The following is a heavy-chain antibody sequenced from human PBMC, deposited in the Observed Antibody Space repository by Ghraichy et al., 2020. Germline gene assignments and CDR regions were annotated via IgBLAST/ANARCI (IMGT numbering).Heavy chain of an antibody. CDR3: TRVLRSHWYFDL. CDR1: GFTFSSYW. Sequence: GSLRLSCAASGFTFSSYWMHWVRQAPGKGLVWVSRINSDGSSTSYADSVKGRFTISRDNAKNTLYLQMNSLRAEDTAVYYCTRVLRSHWYFDLWGRGTLVTVSS. D-gene: IGHD5-12*01. V-gene: IGHV3-74*01. J-gene: IGHJ2*01. CDR2: INSDGSST.